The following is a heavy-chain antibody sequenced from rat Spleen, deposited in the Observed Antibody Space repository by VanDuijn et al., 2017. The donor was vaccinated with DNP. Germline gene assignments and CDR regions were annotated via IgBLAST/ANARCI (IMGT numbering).Heavy chain of an antibody. D-gene: IGHD1-12*01. CDR2: ISTGGGNT. J-gene: IGHJ4*01. CDR1: GFTFSDYY. V-gene: IGHV5-25*01. CDR3: ARHRTIMPYYYAMDA. Sequence: EVQLVESDGGLVQPGRSMRLSCAASGFTFSDYYLAWVRQAPTTGLEWVASISTGGGNTYYRDSVKGRFTISRDNAQSTLYLQMDSLRSEDTATYYCARHRTIMPYYYAMDAWGQGASVTVSS.